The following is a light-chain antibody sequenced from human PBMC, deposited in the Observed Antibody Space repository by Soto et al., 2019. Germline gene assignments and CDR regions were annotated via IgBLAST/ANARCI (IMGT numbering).Light chain of an antibody. Sequence: DIQMTQSPSSLSASVGDRVTITCRASQSISTYLNWYQHKPGKAPKLLIYKASTLQSGVPSRFSGSGSGTDFTLTINGLQPEDAAAYYCQQAENFAPLTFGGGTKVEI. J-gene: IGKJ4*01. V-gene: IGKV1-39*01. CDR1: QSISTY. CDR3: QQAENFAPLT. CDR2: KAS.